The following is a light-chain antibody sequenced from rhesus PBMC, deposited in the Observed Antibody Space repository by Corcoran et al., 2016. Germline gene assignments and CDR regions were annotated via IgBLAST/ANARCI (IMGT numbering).Light chain of an antibody. J-gene: IGKJ4*01. CDR3: QQESTWPLT. V-gene: IGKV3-35*01. Sequence: EIVMTQSPATLSLSPGERAALSCRASQSVNSNLAWYLQRPGQAPRLLIFGESNRATGTPDRFSGSGCGTDFTLNISSLEPEDVGVYYCQQESTWPLTFGGGTRVDIK. CDR2: GES. CDR1: QSVNSN.